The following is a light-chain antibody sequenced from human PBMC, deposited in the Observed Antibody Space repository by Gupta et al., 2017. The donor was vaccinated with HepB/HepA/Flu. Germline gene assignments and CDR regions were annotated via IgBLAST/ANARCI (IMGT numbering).Light chain of an antibody. V-gene: IGKV1-39*01. Sequence: DIQMTHSPSSLSASVGDRVTITCRASQSISSYLNWYQQKPGKAPKLLIYAASSLQSGVPSRLSGSASATDFTLIISRLQPEDFATYYCQQSDSTPSTFGHGTKVDIK. CDR3: QQSDSTPST. CDR2: AAS. J-gene: IGKJ3*01. CDR1: QSISSY.